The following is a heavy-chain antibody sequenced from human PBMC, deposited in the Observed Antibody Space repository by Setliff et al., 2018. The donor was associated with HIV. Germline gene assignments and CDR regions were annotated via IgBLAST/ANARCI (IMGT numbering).Heavy chain of an antibody. CDR1: GGSISSSSYY. V-gene: IGHV4-39*07. Sequence: SETLSLTCTVSGGSISSSSYYWGWIRQPPGKGLEWIGSIYCSGSTYYNPSLKSRVTISVDTSKNQFSLKLSSVTAADTAVYYCARASTRIGYDSSGYPFDYWGQGTLVTVSS. CDR2: IYCSGST. CDR3: ARASTRIGYDSSGYPFDY. D-gene: IGHD3-22*01. J-gene: IGHJ4*02.